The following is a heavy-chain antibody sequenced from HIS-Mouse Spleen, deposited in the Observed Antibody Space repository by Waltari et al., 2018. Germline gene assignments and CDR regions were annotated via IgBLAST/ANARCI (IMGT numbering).Heavy chain of an antibody. J-gene: IGHJ3*02. D-gene: IGHD4-17*01. V-gene: IGHV3-74*01. CDR3: AREGSGDYGDYDAFDI. Sequence: EVQLVESGGGLVQPGGSVRLSCEAPGFTFSRYRMHWVRQPHGKGLVWVSRINSDGSSKSYADSVKGRFTISRDNAKNTLYLQMNSLRAEDTAVYYCAREGSGDYGDYDAFDIWGQGTMVTVSS. CDR2: INSDGSSK. CDR1: GFTFSRYR.